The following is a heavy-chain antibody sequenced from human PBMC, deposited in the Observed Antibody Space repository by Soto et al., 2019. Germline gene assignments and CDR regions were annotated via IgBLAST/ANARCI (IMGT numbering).Heavy chain of an antibody. CDR1: GVSCGSDG. J-gene: IGHJ5*01. CDR3: AKDCYRSNW. Sequence: LGGTVRIACAASGVSCGSDGMQWVGQGPGKGLEGVAVISYDGSNKYYADSVKGRFTISRDNSKNTLYMQLNRLRAEDTAVYYWAKDCYRSNW. V-gene: IGHV3-30*18. CDR2: ISYDGSNK. D-gene: IGHD5-18*01.